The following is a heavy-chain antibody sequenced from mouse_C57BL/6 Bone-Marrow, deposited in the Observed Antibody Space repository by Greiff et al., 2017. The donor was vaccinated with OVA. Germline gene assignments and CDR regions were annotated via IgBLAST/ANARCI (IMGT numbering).Heavy chain of an antibody. V-gene: IGHV1-82*01. J-gene: IGHJ4*01. CDR3: ARTVVAKNAMDY. D-gene: IGHD1-1*01. CDR2: IYPGDGDT. Sequence: VQLQQSGPELVKPGASVKISCKASGYAFSSSWMNWVKQRPGKGLEWIGRIYPGDGDTNYNGKFKGKSTLTADKSSSTAYMQLSSLSSEDSAVYFCARTVVAKNAMDYWGQGTSVTVSS. CDR1: GYAFSSSW.